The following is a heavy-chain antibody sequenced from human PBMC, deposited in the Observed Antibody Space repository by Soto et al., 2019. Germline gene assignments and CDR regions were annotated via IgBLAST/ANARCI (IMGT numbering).Heavy chain of an antibody. CDR2: ISSRTNYI. Sequence: PGGSLRLSCAASGFTFTRYSMNWVCQAPGKGLEWVASISSRTNYIYYGESLKGRLTISRDNAKNSMYLQMNTLRAEDTAVYYCARESEDLSSNLDYWGQGTLVTVSS. J-gene: IGHJ4*02. CDR3: ARESEDLSSNLDY. V-gene: IGHV3-21*06. CDR1: GFTFTRYS.